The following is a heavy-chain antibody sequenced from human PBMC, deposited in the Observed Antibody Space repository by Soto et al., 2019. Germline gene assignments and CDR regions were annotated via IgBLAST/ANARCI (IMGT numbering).Heavy chain of an antibody. CDR3: ARDLGQRWLQLIQLDY. Sequence: RLSCAASGFTFSSYGMHWVRQAPGKGLEWVAVIWYDGSNKYYADSVKGRFTISRDNSKNTLYLQMNSLRAEDTAVYYCARDLGQRWLQLIQLDYWGQGTLVTVSS. V-gene: IGHV3-33*01. CDR2: IWYDGSNK. J-gene: IGHJ4*02. D-gene: IGHD5-12*01. CDR1: GFTFSSYG.